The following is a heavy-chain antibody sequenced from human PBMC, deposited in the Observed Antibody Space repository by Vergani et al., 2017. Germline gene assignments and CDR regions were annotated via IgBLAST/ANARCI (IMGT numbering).Heavy chain of an antibody. CDR3: ARTESFILRYFHWAL. Sequence: QLHLQESGPGLVKPSETLSLTCIVSGGSITSSSYYWGWIRQPPGKGLEWIGNIYHSGGAYYNPSLKGRVTISVDTSKNQFSLEVTSVTAADTAIYFCARTESFILRYFHWALWGQGTLVTVSS. D-gene: IGHD3-9*01. CDR2: IYHSGGA. CDR1: GGSITSSSYY. V-gene: IGHV4-39*01. J-gene: IGHJ4*02.